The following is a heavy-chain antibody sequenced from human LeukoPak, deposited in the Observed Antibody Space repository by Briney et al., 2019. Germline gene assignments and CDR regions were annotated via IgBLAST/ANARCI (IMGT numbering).Heavy chain of an antibody. J-gene: IGHJ3*02. Sequence: SVKVSCKASGGTFSSYAISWERQAPGQGLEWMGGIIPIFGTANYAQKFQGRVTITADESTSTAYMELSSLRSEDTAVYYCAREGQLQGAFDIWGQGTMVTVSS. CDR3: AREGQLQGAFDI. V-gene: IGHV1-69*01. CDR1: GGTFSSYA. CDR2: IIPIFGTA. D-gene: IGHD2-2*01.